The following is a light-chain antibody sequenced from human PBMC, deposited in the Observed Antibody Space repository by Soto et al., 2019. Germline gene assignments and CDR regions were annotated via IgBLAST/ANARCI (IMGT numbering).Light chain of an antibody. Sequence: QSALTQPASVSGSPGQSIAISCTGTSSDISDYNYVSWYQQHPGKAPKLIIYEVSNRPSGVSDRFSGSKSGNTASLTISGLQADDEADYYCGSYTTTSRVFGTGTKVTVL. CDR1: SSDISDYNY. CDR2: EVS. V-gene: IGLV2-14*01. CDR3: GSYTTTSRV. J-gene: IGLJ1*01.